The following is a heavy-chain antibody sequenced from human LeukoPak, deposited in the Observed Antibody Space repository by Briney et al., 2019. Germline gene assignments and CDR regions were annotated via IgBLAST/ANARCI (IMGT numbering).Heavy chain of an antibody. J-gene: IGHJ6*03. CDR1: GGTFSSYA. D-gene: IGHD1-7*01. V-gene: IGHV1-69*05. CDR2: ITPIFGTA. Sequence: ASVKVSCKASGGTFSSYAIRWVRQAPGQGLEWMGGITPIFGTANYAQKFQGRVTITTDESTSTAYMELSSLRSEDTAVYYCARAITGTTGHYYYYMDVWGKGTTVTVSS. CDR3: ARAITGTTGHYYYYMDV.